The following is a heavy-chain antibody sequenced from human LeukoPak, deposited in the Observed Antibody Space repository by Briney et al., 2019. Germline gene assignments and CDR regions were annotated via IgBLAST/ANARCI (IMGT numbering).Heavy chain of an antibody. CDR3: ARAVPPYGDYPASFDH. CDR2: IYHSGST. V-gene: IGHV4-30-2*01. D-gene: IGHD4-17*01. Sequence: PSETLSLTCAVSGGSISSGGYSWSWIRQPPGKGLEWIGFIYHSGSTNYNPSLKSRVTISVDRSKNQLSLKLSSVTAADTAVYYCARAVPPYGDYPASFDHWGQGTLVTVSS. CDR1: GGSISSGGYS. J-gene: IGHJ4*02.